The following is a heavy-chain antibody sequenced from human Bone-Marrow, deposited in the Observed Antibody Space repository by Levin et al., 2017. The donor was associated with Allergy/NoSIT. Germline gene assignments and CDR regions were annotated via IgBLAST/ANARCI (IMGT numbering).Heavy chain of an antibody. Sequence: GGSLRLSCAASGFTLSSFGMHWVRQAPGKGLEWVAFTSYDGSNEDYADSVKGRFTLSRDNSKNTLYLQLNSLRPEDTAVYYCARVIRHFVVPTATHPGISYWGEGTLVPDS. J-gene: IGHJ4*02. D-gene: IGHD2-21*02. V-gene: IGHV3-30*03. CDR1: GFTLSSFG. CDR2: TSYDGSNE. CDR3: ARVIRHFVVPTATHPGISY.